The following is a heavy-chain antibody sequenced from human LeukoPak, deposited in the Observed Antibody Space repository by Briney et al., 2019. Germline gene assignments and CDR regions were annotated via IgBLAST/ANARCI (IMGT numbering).Heavy chain of an antibody. J-gene: IGHJ3*02. Sequence: GGSLRLSCAASGSTFSSYSMNWVRQAPGKGLEWVSYISSSSSTIYYADSVKGRFTISRDNAKNSLYLQMNSLRAEDTAVYYCAREAYSSGWYSAFDIWGQGTMITVSS. CDR3: AREAYSSGWYSAFDI. D-gene: IGHD6-19*01. V-gene: IGHV3-48*01. CDR2: ISSSSSTI. CDR1: GSTFSSYS.